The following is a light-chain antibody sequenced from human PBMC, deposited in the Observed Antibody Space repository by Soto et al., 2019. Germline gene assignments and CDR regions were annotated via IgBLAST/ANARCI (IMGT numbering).Light chain of an antibody. CDR1: QSVLYSSSNKDY. CDR2: WAS. CDR3: QQYYTTPLT. J-gene: IGKJ4*01. Sequence: EIVMTQSPDSLAVSLGERATINCKYSQSVLYSSSNKDYLAWYQQKPGQPPKLLFYWASTRESGVPDRFSGSGSGTDFNFTISSLQAEDAAMYYCQQYYTTPLTFGGGTKVEIK. V-gene: IGKV4-1*01.